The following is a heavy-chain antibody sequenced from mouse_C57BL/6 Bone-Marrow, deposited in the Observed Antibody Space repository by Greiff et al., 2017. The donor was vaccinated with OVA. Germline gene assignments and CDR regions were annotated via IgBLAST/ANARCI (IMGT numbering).Heavy chain of an antibody. CDR3: VRHNWAYWYFDV. Sequence: DVKLVESGGGLVQPKGSLKLSCAASGFSFNTYAMNWVRQAPGKGLEWVARIRSKSNNYATYYADSVKDRFTISRDDSESMLYLQMNNLKTEDTAMYYCVRHNWAYWYFDVWGTGTTVTVSS. J-gene: IGHJ1*03. V-gene: IGHV10-1*01. D-gene: IGHD4-1*01. CDR1: GFSFNTYA. CDR2: IRSKSNNYAT.